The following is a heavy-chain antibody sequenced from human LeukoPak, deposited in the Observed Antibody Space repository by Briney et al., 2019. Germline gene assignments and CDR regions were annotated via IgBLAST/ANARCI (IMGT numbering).Heavy chain of an antibody. Sequence: RTGGSLRLSCAASGFTFSSYAMSWVRQPPGKGLEWVSAISGSGGRTYYADSVKGRFTISRDNSKNTLYLQMNSLRAEDTAVYYCAKDPGYYYDSSGYYYDWGQGTLVTVSS. CDR3: AKDPGYYYDSSGYYYD. J-gene: IGHJ4*02. D-gene: IGHD3-22*01. CDR1: GFTFSSYA. CDR2: ISGSGGRT. V-gene: IGHV3-23*01.